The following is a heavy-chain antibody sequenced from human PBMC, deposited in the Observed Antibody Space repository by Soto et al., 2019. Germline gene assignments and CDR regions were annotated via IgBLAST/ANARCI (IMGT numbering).Heavy chain of an antibody. CDR3: ATDRNYGLAV. Sequence: EVQLVESGGGLVQPGGSLRLSCAASGFTFSNTWMHWVRQAPGKGLVWVSHINSDGSVTTYADSVKGRFTIFRDNARNTVYLQMNSLRAEDTAVYYCATDRNYGLAVWAQGATVTVSS. J-gene: IGHJ6*02. CDR2: INSDGSVT. V-gene: IGHV3-74*01. CDR1: GFTFSNTW.